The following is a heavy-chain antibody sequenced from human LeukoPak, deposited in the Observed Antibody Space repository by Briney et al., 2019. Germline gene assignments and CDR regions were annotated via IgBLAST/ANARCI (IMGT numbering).Heavy chain of an antibody. CDR2: IYTSGST. V-gene: IGHV4-61*02. D-gene: IGHD3-3*01. J-gene: IGHJ4*02. Sequence: SETLSLTCTVSGGSISSGSYYWSWIRQPAGKGLEWIGRIYTSGSTNCNPSLKSRVTISVDTSKNQFSLKLSSVTAADTAVYYCASTASYYDFWSGHYFDYWGQGTLVTVSS. CDR1: GGSISSGSYY. CDR3: ASTASYYDFWSGHYFDY.